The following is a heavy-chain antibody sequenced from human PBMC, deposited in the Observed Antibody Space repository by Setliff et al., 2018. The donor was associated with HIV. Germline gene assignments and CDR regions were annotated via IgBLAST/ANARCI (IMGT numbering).Heavy chain of an antibody. D-gene: IGHD5-12*01. J-gene: IGHJ4*02. CDR3: AKDDHGGYDLLFYFDS. CDR2: TRFTGTFE. CDR1: GSTFSRFG. V-gene: IGHV3-30*02. Sequence: PGGSLRLSCSASGSTFSRFGMHWIRQAPGKGLEWVAFTRFTGTFEYYSDTVKGRFTIPRDNTRNTIYLQMSSLRPEDTATYYCAKDDHGGYDLLFYFDSWGQGIPVTVSS.